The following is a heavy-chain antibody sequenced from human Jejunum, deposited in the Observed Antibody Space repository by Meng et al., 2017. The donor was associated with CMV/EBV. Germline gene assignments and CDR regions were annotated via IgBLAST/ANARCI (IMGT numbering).Heavy chain of an antibody. CDR1: GGSISDYY. Sequence: QGQLKESGPGLVKPSETLSLPCTVSGGSISDYYWSWIRQPAGKGLEWIGRIYSNGATNYNPSLKSRVTMSVDTSKNQFSLKLSSVTAADTAVYFCARDMHREVVIQDYWGQGTLVTVSS. CDR2: IYSNGAT. D-gene: IGHD3-10*01. CDR3: ARDMHREVVIQDY. J-gene: IGHJ4*02. V-gene: IGHV4-4*07.